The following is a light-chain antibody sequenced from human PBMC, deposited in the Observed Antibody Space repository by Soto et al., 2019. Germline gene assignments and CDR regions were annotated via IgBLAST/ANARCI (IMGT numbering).Light chain of an antibody. CDR1: FSNIGSNT. Sequence: QSVLTQSPSASGTPGQRVTISCSGSFSNIGSNTVNWYEQLPGTAPKLLIYSNNQRPSGVPDRISGTKSGTSASLAIRGLQSDDEADYYCAAWDDSLNGVVFGGGTKLIVL. J-gene: IGLJ2*01. CDR2: SNN. V-gene: IGLV1-44*01. CDR3: AAWDDSLNGVV.